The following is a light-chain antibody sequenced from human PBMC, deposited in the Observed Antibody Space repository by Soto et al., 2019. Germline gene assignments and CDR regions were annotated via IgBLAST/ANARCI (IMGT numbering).Light chain of an antibody. CDR3: QQSYSCPCT. V-gene: IGKV1-13*02. J-gene: IGKJ3*01. CDR2: DAS. CDR1: QDIRRA. Sequence: AIQLTQSPSSLSASVGDRVTITCRVSQDIRRALVWYQQKPGRAPRLLIYDASTLESGVPSRFSGSGSGTDFILTLSSLQPEDFATYYCQQSYSCPCTFGPGTKVDLK.